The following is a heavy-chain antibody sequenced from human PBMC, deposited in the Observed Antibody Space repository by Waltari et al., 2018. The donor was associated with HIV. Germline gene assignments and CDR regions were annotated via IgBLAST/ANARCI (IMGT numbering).Heavy chain of an antibody. V-gene: IGHV1-69*08. Sequence: QVQLVQSGAAVKKPRSPVKVSCKASGGAFSSYTINWVRKAPGQGLEWLGRIIPMSNTPNNAQKFQGRVTITADKSTSTAYMELTSLRSDDTAVYYCASARETMGVDFDSWGLGTLVTVSS. CDR1: GGAFSSYT. CDR3: ASARETMGVDFDS. J-gene: IGHJ4*02. D-gene: IGHD3-16*01. CDR2: IIPMSNTP.